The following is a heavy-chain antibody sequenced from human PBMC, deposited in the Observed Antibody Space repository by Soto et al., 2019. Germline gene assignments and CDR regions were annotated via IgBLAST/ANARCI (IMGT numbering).Heavy chain of an antibody. J-gene: IGHJ1*01. CDR1: GFTFSSYA. CDR2: ISGSGGST. D-gene: IGHD1-20*01. CDR3: ASEMYNWNDVTYFQH. V-gene: IGHV3-23*01. Sequence: GGSLRLSCAASGFTFSSYAMSWVRQAPGKGLEWVSAISGSGGSTYYADSVKGRFTISRDNSKNTLYLQMNSLRAEDTAVYYCASEMYNWNDVTYFQHWGQCTLVIVSS.